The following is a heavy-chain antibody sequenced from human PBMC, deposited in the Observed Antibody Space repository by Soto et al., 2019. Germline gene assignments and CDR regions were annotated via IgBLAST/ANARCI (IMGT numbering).Heavy chain of an antibody. CDR2: TYYRSKWYN. CDR1: GDSVSSKSAA. V-gene: IGHV6-1*01. Sequence: SQTLSLTCAISGDSVSSKSAAWNWIRQSPSRGLEWLGRTYYRSKWYNDYAVSVNGRIAVNADTSKNHFSLQPNSVTPEDTAVYYCARGHETGTTSRFDPWGQGTLVTVSS. J-gene: IGHJ5*02. CDR3: ARGHETGTTSRFDP. D-gene: IGHD1-1*01.